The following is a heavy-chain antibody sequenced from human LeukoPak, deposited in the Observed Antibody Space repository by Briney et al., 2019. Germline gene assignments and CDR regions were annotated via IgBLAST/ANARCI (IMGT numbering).Heavy chain of an antibody. CDR2: IYYSGRT. V-gene: IGHV4-39*01. CDR3: ARQQYYYDNTGYYPGFCDY. CDR1: GFTFSSYA. Sequence: GSLRLSCAASGFTFSSYAMNWVRQPPGKGLEWIGSIYYSGRTYYNPSLKSRVAISVDTSTNQFSLKLNSVTAADTAVYYCARQQYYYDNTGYYPGFCDYWGQGTLVTVSS. D-gene: IGHD3-22*01. J-gene: IGHJ4*02.